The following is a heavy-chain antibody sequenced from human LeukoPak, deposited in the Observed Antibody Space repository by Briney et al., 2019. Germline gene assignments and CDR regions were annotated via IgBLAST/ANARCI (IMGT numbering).Heavy chain of an antibody. CDR1: GFTFSDYT. CDR2: ISSSGSTL. Sequence: GGPLSFSCAASGFTFSDYTMSWIRQAPGKGLEWVSYISSSGSTLYYADSVKGRFTISRDNAKHSLYLQMNSLRAEDTAVYYCAREQGDFWSGYSYFDYWGQPTQGTVPS. J-gene: IGHJ4*02. D-gene: IGHD3-3*01. CDR3: AREQGDFWSGYSYFDY. V-gene: IGHV3-11*04.